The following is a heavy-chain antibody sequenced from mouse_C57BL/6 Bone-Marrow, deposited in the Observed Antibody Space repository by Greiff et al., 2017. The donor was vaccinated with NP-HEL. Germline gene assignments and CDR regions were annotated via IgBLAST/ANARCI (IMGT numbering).Heavy chain of an antibody. J-gene: IGHJ2*01. CDR1: GYTFTDYY. CDR3: AREGTLQGYYFDY. V-gene: IGHV1-26*01. CDR2: INPNNGGT. Sequence: EVQLQQSGPELVKPGASVKISCKASGYTFTDYYMNWVKQSHGKSLEWIGDINPNNGGTSYNQKFKGKATLTVDKSSSTAYMELRSLTSEDSAVYYCAREGTLQGYYFDYWGQGTTLTVSS.